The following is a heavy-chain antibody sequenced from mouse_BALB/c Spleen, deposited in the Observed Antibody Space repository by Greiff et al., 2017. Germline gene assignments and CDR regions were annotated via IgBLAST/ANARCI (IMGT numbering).Heavy chain of an antibody. Sequence: QVQLKESGPGLVAPSQSLSITCNVSGFSLTSYGVSWVRQPPGKGLEWLGVIWGDGGTNYHSALISRLSISKDNSKSQFFLKLNSLQTDDTATYYCAKMVIDEYGRSMAYWGQGTSVTVSS. CDR1: GFSLTSYG. CDR3: AKMVIDEYGRSMAY. V-gene: IGHV2-3*01. J-gene: IGHJ4*01. D-gene: IGHD2-10*02. CDR2: IWGDGGT.